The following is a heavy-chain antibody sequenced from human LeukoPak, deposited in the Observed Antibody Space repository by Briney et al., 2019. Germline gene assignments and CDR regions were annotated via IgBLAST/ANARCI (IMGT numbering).Heavy chain of an antibody. Sequence: SGTLSLTCVVSGGSISSSNWWSWVRQSPGKGLEWIGEIYHSGSTNYNPSLKSRVTISVDKSKNQFSLKLSSVTAADTAVYYCARRPVLLWFGESRNYYYYGMDVWGQGTTVTVSS. CDR1: GGSISSSNW. V-gene: IGHV4-4*02. CDR2: IYHSGST. D-gene: IGHD3-10*01. J-gene: IGHJ6*02. CDR3: ARRPVLLWFGESRNYYYYGMDV.